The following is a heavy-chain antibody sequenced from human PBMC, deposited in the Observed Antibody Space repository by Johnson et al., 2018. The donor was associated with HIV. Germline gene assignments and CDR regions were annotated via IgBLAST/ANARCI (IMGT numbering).Heavy chain of an antibody. CDR1: GFTFDDYG. Sequence: VQLVESGGGLVQPGGSLRLSCAASGFTFDDYGMSWIRQAPGKGLEWVSVIYSGGSTYYADSVKGRFTISRDNSKNTLYLQMNSLRAEDTAGYYCARVHSGGAFDIWVQGTMVTVSS. CDR2: IYSGGST. CDR3: ARVHSGGAFDI. V-gene: IGHV3-66*01. J-gene: IGHJ3*02.